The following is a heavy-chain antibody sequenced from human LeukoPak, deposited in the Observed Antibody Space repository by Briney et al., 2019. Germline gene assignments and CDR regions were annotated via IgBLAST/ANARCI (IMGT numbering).Heavy chain of an antibody. Sequence: PSETLSLTCTVSGDSISSGNPNWGWIRQPPGKGLEWIGTLRYSATRFDNPSLKSRVTISVDTSKNQFSLKLSSVTAAHTAVYYCARNRAYWGQGTLVTVSS. CDR3: ARNRAY. V-gene: IGHV4-39*01. J-gene: IGHJ4*02. CDR2: LRYSATR. CDR1: GDSISSGNPN. D-gene: IGHD2/OR15-2a*01.